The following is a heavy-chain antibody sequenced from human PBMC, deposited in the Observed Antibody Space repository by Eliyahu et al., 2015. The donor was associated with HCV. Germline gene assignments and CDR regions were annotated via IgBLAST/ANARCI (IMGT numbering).Heavy chain of an antibody. Sequence: QLQLQESGPGLVKPSETLSLTCTVSGGSISSSSXYWGWIRQPPGKGLEWIGSIYYSGGTYYNPSLKSRVTISVDTSKNQFSLKLSSVTAADTAVYYCALQGSSSIGYYYYYGMDVWGQGTTVTVSS. CDR1: GGSISSSSXY. V-gene: IGHV4-39*01. CDR2: IYYSGGT. J-gene: IGHJ6*02. CDR3: ALQGSSSIGYYYYYGMDV. D-gene: IGHD6-6*01.